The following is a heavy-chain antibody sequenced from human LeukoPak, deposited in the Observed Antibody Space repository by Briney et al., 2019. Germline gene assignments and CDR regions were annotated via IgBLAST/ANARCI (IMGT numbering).Heavy chain of an antibody. CDR1: GYTFTSYY. CDR2: VNPSGGST. Sequence: ASVKVSCKSSGYTFTSYYMHWVRQAPGQGLEWMGIVNPSGGSTSYAQKFQGRVTMTRDTSTSTVYMELSSLRSEDTAVYYCAREEGEMATIRYWGQGTLVTVSS. V-gene: IGHV1-46*01. J-gene: IGHJ4*02. CDR3: AREEGEMATIRY. D-gene: IGHD5-24*01.